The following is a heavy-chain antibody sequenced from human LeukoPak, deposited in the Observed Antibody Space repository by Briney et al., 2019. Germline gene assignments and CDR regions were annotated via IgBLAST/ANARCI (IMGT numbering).Heavy chain of an antibody. J-gene: IGHJ4*02. D-gene: IGHD6-19*01. Sequence: SETLSLTCTVSGGSISSSSYYWGWIRQPPGKGLEWIGSIYYSGSTYYNPSLKSRVTMSVDTSKNQFSLKLSSVTAADTAVYYCARDAAVAGPYYFDYWGQGTLVTVSS. CDR3: ARDAAVAGPYYFDY. CDR2: IYYSGST. V-gene: IGHV4-39*07. CDR1: GGSISSSSYY.